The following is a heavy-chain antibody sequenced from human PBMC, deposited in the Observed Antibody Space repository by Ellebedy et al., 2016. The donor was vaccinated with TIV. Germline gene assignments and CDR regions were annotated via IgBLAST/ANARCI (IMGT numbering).Heavy chain of an antibody. CDR1: GGSISSYY. CDR3: ARVNGDYVGYYFDY. J-gene: IGHJ4*02. Sequence: MPSETLSLTCTVSGGSISSYYWSWIRQPPGKGLEWIGYIYYSGSTNYNPSLKSRVTISVDTSKNQFSLKLSSVTAADTAVYYCARVNGDYVGYYFDYWGQGTLVTVSS. CDR2: IYYSGST. D-gene: IGHD4-17*01. V-gene: IGHV4-59*01.